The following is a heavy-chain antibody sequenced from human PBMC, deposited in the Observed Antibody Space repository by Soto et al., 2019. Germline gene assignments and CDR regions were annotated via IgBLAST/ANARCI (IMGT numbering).Heavy chain of an antibody. D-gene: IGHD6-19*01. CDR2: IYYSGST. V-gene: IGHV4-39*01. Sequence: SETLSLTCAVSGGSISSSDYYWGWLRQPPGKGLEWIANIYYSGSTYYNPSLKSRVTISVDKSKNQFSLKLSSVTAADTAVYYCARLGMHWLVFDYWGQGTLVTVSS. CDR1: GGSISSSDYY. CDR3: ARLGMHWLVFDY. J-gene: IGHJ4*02.